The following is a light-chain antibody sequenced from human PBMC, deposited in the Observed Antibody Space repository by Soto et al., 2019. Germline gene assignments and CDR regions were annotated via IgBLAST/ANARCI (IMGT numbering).Light chain of an antibody. J-gene: IGLJ2*01. CDR2: EVT. CDR3: TSYAGNSNHVV. CDR1: SCDVGDYNY. V-gene: IGLV2-8*01. Sequence: QSALTQPPSASGSFGQSVTISCTATSCDVGDYNYVSWYQQHPGKAPKVMIYEVTKRPSGVPDRFSGSKSGNTASLTVSGLQAEDEADYYCTSYAGNSNHVVFGGGTKLTVL.